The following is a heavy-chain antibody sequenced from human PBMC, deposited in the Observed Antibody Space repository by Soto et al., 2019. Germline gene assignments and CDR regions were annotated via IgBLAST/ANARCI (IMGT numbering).Heavy chain of an antibody. CDR3: ARDNDPYYYYGMDV. Sequence: ASVKVSCKASGYTFTSYGISWVRQAPGQGLEWMGWISAYNGNTNYAQKLQGRVTMTTGTSTSTAYMELRSLRSDDTAVYYCARDNDPYYYYGMDVWGQGTTVTVSS. J-gene: IGHJ6*02. D-gene: IGHD1-1*01. CDR1: GYTFTSYG. CDR2: ISAYNGNT. V-gene: IGHV1-18*04.